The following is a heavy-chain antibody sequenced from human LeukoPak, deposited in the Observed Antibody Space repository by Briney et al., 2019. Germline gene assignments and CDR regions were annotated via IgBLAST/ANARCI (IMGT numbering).Heavy chain of an antibody. CDR1: GFNFNDYA. D-gene: IGHD2-21*01. V-gene: IGHV3-30-3*01. Sequence: GGSLRLSCVASGFNFNDYAMYWVRQTPGKGLEWVTLISYDGYDKSYADSVRGRFTISRANSKNTLYLQMDSLRSEDTAVYYCARDFFPVVDSTWYEIGYWGQGTLVIVSS. CDR3: ARDFFPVVDSTWYEIGY. CDR2: ISYDGYDK. J-gene: IGHJ4*02.